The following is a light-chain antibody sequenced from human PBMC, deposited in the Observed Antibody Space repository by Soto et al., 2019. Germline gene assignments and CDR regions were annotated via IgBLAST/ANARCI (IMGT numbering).Light chain of an antibody. CDR3: QQYGSSPRT. CDR1: QTLSNSF. V-gene: IGKV3-20*01. J-gene: IGKJ1*01. Sequence: EIVLTQSPGTLSLSPGERATLSCRASQTLSNSFIAWYQQKPGQAPRLLIYGASTRATGIPARISGSGSGTDFTLTISSLEPEDSAVYYCQQYGSSPRTFGQGTKVDI. CDR2: GAS.